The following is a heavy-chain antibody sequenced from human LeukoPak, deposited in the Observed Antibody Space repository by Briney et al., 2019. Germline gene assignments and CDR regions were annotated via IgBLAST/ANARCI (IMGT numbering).Heavy chain of an antibody. V-gene: IGHV3-48*03. CDR3: ARDHSGYDFGY. D-gene: IGHD5-12*01. Sequence: GGSLRLSCAASGFTFSSYEMNWVRQAQGKGLEWVSYISSSGSTIYYADSVKGRFTISRDNAKNSLYLQMNSLRAEDTAVYYCARDHSGYDFGYWGQGTLVTVSS. CDR1: GFTFSSYE. J-gene: IGHJ4*02. CDR2: ISSSGSTI.